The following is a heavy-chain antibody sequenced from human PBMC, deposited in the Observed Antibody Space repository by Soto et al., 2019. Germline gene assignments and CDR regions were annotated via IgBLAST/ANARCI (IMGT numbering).Heavy chain of an antibody. CDR3: ARGANDFINFGWYFNI. D-gene: IGHD4-4*01. CDR2: INAGNVNT. Sequence: QVQLVQSGAEEKKPGASVKVSCKASGYTFTSYAMHWVRKAPGQRLEWMGWINAGNVNTKYSQKFQGRVTITGDTSESTGYMEVNSLVSEDTAVYCCARGANDFINFGWYFNICSRGTLVTVSS. CDR1: GYTFTSYA. J-gene: IGHJ2*01. V-gene: IGHV1-3*05.